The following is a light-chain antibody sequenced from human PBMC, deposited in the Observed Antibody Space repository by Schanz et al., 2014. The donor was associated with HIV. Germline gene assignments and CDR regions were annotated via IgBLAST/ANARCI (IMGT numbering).Light chain of an antibody. CDR3: QQYNNWPLFT. CDR2: DAS. CDR1: QNIGSD. J-gene: IGKJ3*01. Sequence: EIVMTQSPATLSVSPGERATLSCRASQNIGSDLAWYQQKPGQPPRLLISDASTRATGLPARFSGSGSGTDFTLTINSLQSEDFAVYYCQQYNNWPLFTFGPGTKVDI. V-gene: IGKV3-15*01.